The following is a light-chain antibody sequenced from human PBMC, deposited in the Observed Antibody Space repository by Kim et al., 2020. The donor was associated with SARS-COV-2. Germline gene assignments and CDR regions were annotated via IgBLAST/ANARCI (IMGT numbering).Light chain of an antibody. CDR2: VNSDGSH. V-gene: IGLV4-69*01. CDR3: QTWGTGLNWV. CDR1: SGHSSYA. Sequence: QPVLTQSPSASASLGASVKLTCTLSSGHSSYAIAWHQQQPGKGPRYLMKVNSDGSHSKGDGIPDRFSGSSSGAERYLTISSLQSEDEADYYCQTWGTGLNWVFGGGTQLTVL. J-gene: IGLJ3*02.